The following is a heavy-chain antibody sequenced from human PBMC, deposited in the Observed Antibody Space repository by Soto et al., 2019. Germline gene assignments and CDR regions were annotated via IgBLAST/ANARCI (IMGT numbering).Heavy chain of an antibody. Sequence: XGSLRLSCAASGFTISSYDMSWVRQAPGKGLEWVSGLSDRGATTHYADSVKGRFTISRDTSKNTLYLQMNTLRAEDTAVYYCAKDKPGTTSFDYWGRGTLVTVSS. D-gene: IGHD1-1*01. CDR2: LSDRGATT. J-gene: IGHJ4*02. V-gene: IGHV3-23*01. CDR1: GFTISSYD. CDR3: AKDKPGTTSFDY.